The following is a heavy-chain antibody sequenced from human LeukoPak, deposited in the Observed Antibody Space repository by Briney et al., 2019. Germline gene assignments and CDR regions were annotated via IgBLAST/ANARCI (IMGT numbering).Heavy chain of an antibody. D-gene: IGHD5-18*01. V-gene: IGHV4-39*01. Sequence: PSETLSLTCTVSGGSIISSSYYWGWIRQPPGEGLEWIGSIYYSGSTYYNPSLKSRVTISVDTSKNQFSLKLSSVTAADTAVYYCARRRINGGYGYGYGYWGQGTLVTVSS. CDR2: IYYSGST. J-gene: IGHJ4*02. CDR1: GGSIISSSYY. CDR3: ARRRINGGYGYGYGY.